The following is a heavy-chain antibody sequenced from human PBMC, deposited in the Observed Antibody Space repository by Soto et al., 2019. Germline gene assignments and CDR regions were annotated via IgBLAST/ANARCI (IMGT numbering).Heavy chain of an antibody. CDR3: ARDRSHFDFWSGYYYFDY. D-gene: IGHD3-3*01. CDR2: INPNSGNT. J-gene: IGHJ4*02. Sequence: ASVKVSCKASGYTFTSYDINWVRQATGQGLEWMGRINPNSGNTGYAQKFQGRVTMTRDTSTSTVYMELSSLRSEDTAVYYCARDRSHFDFWSGYYYFDYWGQGTLVTVSS. CDR1: GYTFTSYD. V-gene: IGHV1-8*01.